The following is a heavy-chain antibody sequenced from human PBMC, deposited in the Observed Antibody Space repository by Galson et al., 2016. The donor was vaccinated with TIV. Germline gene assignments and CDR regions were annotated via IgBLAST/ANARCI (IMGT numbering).Heavy chain of an antibody. J-gene: IGHJ4*02. CDR1: GYSISSGYY. V-gene: IGHV4-38-2*02. D-gene: IGHD3-22*01. CDR2: IYHSGMT. Sequence: ETLSLTCGVSGYSISSGYYWGWIRQPPGKGLEWIGSIYHSGMTYYNPSLESRVTISVDTSKNQFSLKLSSVTAADTAVYYCMRDRSMYYFDSSGYSPFDYWGQGTLVTVSS. CDR3: MRDRSMYYFDSSGYSPFDY.